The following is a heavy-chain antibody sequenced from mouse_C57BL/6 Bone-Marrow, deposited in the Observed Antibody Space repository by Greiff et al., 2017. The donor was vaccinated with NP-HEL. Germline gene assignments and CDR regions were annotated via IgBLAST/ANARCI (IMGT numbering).Heavy chain of an antibody. V-gene: IGHV5-9-1*02. Sequence: EVQLVESGEGLVKPGGSLKLSCAASGFTFSSYAMSWVRQTPEKRLAWVAYISSGGDYIYYADTVKGRFTISRDNARNTLYLQMSSLKSEDTAMYYCTREDTTVQFAYWGQGTLVTVSA. CDR2: ISSGGDYI. J-gene: IGHJ3*01. CDR3: TREDTTVQFAY. D-gene: IGHD1-1*01. CDR1: GFTFSSYA.